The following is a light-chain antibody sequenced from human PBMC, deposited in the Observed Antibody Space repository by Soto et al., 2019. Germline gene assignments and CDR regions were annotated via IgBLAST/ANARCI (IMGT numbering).Light chain of an antibody. V-gene: IGKV3-20*01. CDR1: QSVSSSY. CDR3: QQYGSSPQT. Sequence: EIVLTQSPGTLSLSPGVRAILSCRDSQSVSSSYLAWYQQKPGQAPRLLIYGASSRATGIPDRFSGSGSGTDFTLTISRLEPEDFAVYYCQQYGSSPQTFGQGTKVEIK. J-gene: IGKJ1*01. CDR2: GAS.